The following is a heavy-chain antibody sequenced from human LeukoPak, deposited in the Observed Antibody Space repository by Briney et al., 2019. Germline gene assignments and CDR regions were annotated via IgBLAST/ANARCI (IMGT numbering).Heavy chain of an antibody. Sequence: SETLSLTCAVYGGSFSGYYWSWIRLPPGKGLEWIGEINHSGSTKSNPSLKSRVTISVDTSKNQFSLKLSSVTAADTAVYYCARRKFRRGYFDYWGQGTLVTVSS. J-gene: IGHJ4*02. CDR2: INHSGST. V-gene: IGHV4-34*01. CDR3: ARRKFRRGYFDY. CDR1: GGSFSGYY. D-gene: IGHD3-10*01.